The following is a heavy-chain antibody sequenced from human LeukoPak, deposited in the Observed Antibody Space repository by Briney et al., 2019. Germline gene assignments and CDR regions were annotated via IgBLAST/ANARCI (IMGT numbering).Heavy chain of an antibody. CDR2: ISSSSSYI. V-gene: IGHV3-21*01. CDR3: ATDRPRPGAHY. D-gene: IGHD2-8*02. J-gene: IGHJ4*02. Sequence: PGGSLRLSCAASGFTFSSYSMNWVRQAPGKGLEWVSSISSSSSYIYYADSVKGRFTISRHNAKHSLYLQMNSLRPEDTAVYYCATDRPRPGAHYRGQGTLVPLSP. CDR1: GFTFSSYS.